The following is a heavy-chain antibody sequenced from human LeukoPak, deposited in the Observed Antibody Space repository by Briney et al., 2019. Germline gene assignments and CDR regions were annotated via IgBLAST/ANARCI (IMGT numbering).Heavy chain of an antibody. J-gene: IGHJ3*02. CDR3: ATSPGSDDAFGI. CDR2: FDPEDGET. CDR1: GYTLTELS. Sequence: ASVKVSCKVSGYTLTELSMHWVRQAPGKGLEWMGGFDPEDGETIYAQKFQGRVTMTEDTSTDTAYMELSSLRSEDTAVYYCATSPGSDDAFGIWGQGTMVTVSS. V-gene: IGHV1-24*01.